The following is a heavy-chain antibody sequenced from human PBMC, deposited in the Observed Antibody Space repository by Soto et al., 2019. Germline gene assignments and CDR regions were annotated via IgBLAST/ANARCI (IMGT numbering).Heavy chain of an antibody. J-gene: IGHJ4*02. V-gene: IGHV3-23*01. CDR3: TTHEEGAPWAGGFDY. CDR1: GFSFRTRA. Sequence: PXGSLRLSCAASGFSFRTRAMSWVRQAPGKGLEWVASIRPGGDSTYYADSVKGRFAVSRDNSNVTLYLQMDSLRVEDTAIYYCTTHEEGAPWAGGFDYWGQGTLVTVSS. CDR2: IRPGGDST. D-gene: IGHD1-26*01.